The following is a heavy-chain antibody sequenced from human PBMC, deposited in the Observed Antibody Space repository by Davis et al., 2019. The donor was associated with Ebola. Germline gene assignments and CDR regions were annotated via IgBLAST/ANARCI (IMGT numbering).Heavy chain of an antibody. CDR3: AKSGLSFGVVKYHYGMDV. CDR2: ISSSSSYI. D-gene: IGHD3-3*01. Sequence: GESLKISCAASGFTFSSYGMHWVRQAPGKGLEWVSSISSSSSYIYYADSVKGRFTISRDNAKNSLYLQMNSLRAEDTAVYYCAKSGLSFGVVKYHYGMDVWGQGTPVTVS. J-gene: IGHJ6*02. CDR1: GFTFSSYG. V-gene: IGHV3-21*04.